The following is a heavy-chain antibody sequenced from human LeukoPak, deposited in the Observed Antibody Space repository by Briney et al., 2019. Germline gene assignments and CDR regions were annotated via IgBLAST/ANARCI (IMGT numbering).Heavy chain of an antibody. CDR1: GGSISSYY. CDR2: IYYSGST. CDR3: ARAHDILTGYTAADTSMDV. V-gene: IGHV4-59*01. J-gene: IGHJ6*02. Sequence: SETLFLTCTVSGGSISSYYWSWIRQPPGKGLEWIGYIYYSGSTNYNPSLKSRVTISVDTSKNQFSLKLSSVTAADTAVYYCARAHDILTGYTAADTSMDVWGQGTTVTVSS. D-gene: IGHD3-9*01.